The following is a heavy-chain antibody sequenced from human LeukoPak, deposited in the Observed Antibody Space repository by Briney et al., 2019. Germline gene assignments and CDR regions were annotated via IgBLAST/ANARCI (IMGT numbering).Heavy chain of an antibody. Sequence: PGGFLRLSCAASGFTFSSYEMNWVRQAPGKGLEWVSYISSSGSTIYYTDSVKGRFTISRDNAKNSLYLQMNSLRAEDTAVYYCVREYSYGYAPWGLGTLVTVSS. CDR1: GFTFSSYE. D-gene: IGHD5-18*01. V-gene: IGHV3-48*03. J-gene: IGHJ4*02. CDR2: ISSSGSTI. CDR3: VREYSYGYAP.